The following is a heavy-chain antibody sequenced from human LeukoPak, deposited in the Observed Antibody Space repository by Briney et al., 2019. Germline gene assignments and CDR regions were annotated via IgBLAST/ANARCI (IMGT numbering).Heavy chain of an antibody. CDR1: GGSINNYY. J-gene: IGHJ4*02. CDR3: ARHSGASPHYSDY. CDR2: IYYSGTT. V-gene: IGHV4-59*08. D-gene: IGHD1-26*01. Sequence: PSETLSLTCTVSGGSINNYYWRWIRQPPGKGLEWIGFIYYSGTTHYNPSLKSRVTMSVATSNNQFSLRLSSVTAADTAIYYCARHSGASPHYSDYWGQGALVTVSS.